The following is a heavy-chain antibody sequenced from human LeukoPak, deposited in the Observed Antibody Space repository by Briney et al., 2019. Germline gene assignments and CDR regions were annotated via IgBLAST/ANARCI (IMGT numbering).Heavy chain of an antibody. CDR1: GGSISSYY. J-gene: IGHJ4*02. V-gene: IGHV4-59*08. CDR2: ISDIGSI. Sequence: SETLSLTCTVSGGSISSYYWSWIPQPPGKGLEWIAYISDIGSINYNPSLKSRVTISLDTSKNQFSLKLSSVTAADTAVYYCAGHHPRNTVDFWGQGTLVTASS. D-gene: IGHD2/OR15-2a*01. CDR3: AGHHPRNTVDF.